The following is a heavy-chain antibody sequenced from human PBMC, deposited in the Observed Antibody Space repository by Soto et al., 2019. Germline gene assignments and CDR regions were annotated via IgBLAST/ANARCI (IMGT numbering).Heavy chain of an antibody. Sequence: EVQLLESGGGLVQPGGSLRLSCAASGFTFSSYAMSWVRQAPGKGLEWVSAISGSGGSTYYADSVKGRFTISRDNSKNTLYLQMNSLRAEDTAVYYCAKDWGWDFWSGYSEYNWFDPWGQGTLVTVSS. D-gene: IGHD3-3*01. CDR3: AKDWGWDFWSGYSEYNWFDP. V-gene: IGHV3-23*01. CDR2: ISGSGGST. CDR1: GFTFSSYA. J-gene: IGHJ5*02.